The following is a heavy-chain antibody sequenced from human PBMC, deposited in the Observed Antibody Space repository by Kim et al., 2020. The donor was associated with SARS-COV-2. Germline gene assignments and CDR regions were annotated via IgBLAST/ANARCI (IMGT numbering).Heavy chain of an antibody. J-gene: IGHJ6*02. CDR2: IWYDGSNK. CDR1: GFTFSSYG. D-gene: IGHD2-2*01. CDR3: ARNPYSPSRRYYYYYGMDV. V-gene: IGHV3-33*01. Sequence: GGSLRLSCAASGFTFSSYGMHWVRQAPGKGLEWVAVIWYDGSNKYYADSVKGRFTISRDNSKNTLYLQMNSLRAEDTAVYYCARNPYSPSRRYYYYYGMDVWGQGTTVTVSS.